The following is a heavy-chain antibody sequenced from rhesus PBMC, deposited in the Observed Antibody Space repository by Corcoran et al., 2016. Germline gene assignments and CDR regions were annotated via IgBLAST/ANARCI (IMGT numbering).Heavy chain of an antibody. CDR3: AGWGDYEPLFDD. V-gene: IGHV4-73*01. CDR2: IYGNSAST. Sequence: QVQLQQWGEGLVKPSETLSLTCAVYGGSISGYYYWSWIRQPPGKGLEWIGYIYGNSASTNYNPSHKHRVSSSKDTCRNQFSLRLGSVTAADAAVYYCAGWGDYEPLFDDWGQGVLVTVSS. J-gene: IGHJ4*01. D-gene: IGHD3-34*01. CDR1: GGSISGYYY.